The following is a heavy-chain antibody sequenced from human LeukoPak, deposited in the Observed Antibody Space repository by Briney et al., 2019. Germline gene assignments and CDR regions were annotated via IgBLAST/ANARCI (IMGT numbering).Heavy chain of an antibody. CDR3: ARDLDYANAFDI. J-gene: IGHJ3*02. Sequence: GGSLRLSCAASGFTFSSYSMNWVRQVPGKGLEWVSSISSSSSYIYYADSVKGRFTISRDNAKDSLYLQMNSLRAEDTAVYYCARDLDYANAFDIWGQGTMVTVSS. CDR2: ISSSSSYI. V-gene: IGHV3-21*01. D-gene: IGHD4-17*01. CDR1: GFTFSSYS.